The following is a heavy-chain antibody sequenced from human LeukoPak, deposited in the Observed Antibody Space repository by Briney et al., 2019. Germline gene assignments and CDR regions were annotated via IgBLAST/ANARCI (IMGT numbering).Heavy chain of an antibody. CDR3: AIALPDQYYYYYMDV. D-gene: IGHD1-14*01. V-gene: IGHV1-69*01. CDR2: IIPIFGTA. CDR1: GGTFSSYA. J-gene: IGHJ6*03. Sequence: SVKVSCKASGGTFSSYAISWVRQAPGQGLEWMGGIIPIFGTANYAQKFQGRVTITADESTSTAYMELSSLRSEDTAVYCCAIALPDQYYYYYMDVWGKGTTVTVSS.